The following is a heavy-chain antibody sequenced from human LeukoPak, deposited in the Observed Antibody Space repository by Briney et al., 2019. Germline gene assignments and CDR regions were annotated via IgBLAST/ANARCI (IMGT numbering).Heavy chain of an antibody. J-gene: IGHJ4*02. CDR3: ARRAGDYSHPYDY. Sequence: GGSLRLSCAASRFTVSSNCMSWVRQAPGKGLEWVSLIYSGGSTYYADSVKGRFTISRDNSKNTLYLQMNSLRAEDTAVYYCARRAGDYSHPYDYWGQGTLVTVSS. D-gene: IGHD3-22*01. V-gene: IGHV3-53*01. CDR1: RFTVSSNC. CDR2: IYSGGST.